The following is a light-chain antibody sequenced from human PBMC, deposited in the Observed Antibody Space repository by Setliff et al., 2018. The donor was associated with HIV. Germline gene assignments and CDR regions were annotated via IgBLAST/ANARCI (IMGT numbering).Light chain of an antibody. J-gene: IGLJ1*01. V-gene: IGLV2-11*01. CDR2: DVT. Sequence: QSALTQPRSVSGSPGQSVTISCTGTSSDVGRYNYVSWYQHHPGKAPTLISYDVTKRPSGVPDRFSGSKSGITASLTISGLQAEDEADYYCCSYAYHSYVFGTGTKVTVL. CDR3: CSYAYHSYV. CDR1: SSDVGRYNY.